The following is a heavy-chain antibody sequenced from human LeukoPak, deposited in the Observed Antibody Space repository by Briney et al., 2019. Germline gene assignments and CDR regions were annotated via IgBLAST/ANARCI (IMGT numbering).Heavy chain of an antibody. D-gene: IGHD4-17*01. J-gene: IGHJ4*02. V-gene: IGHV3-66*01. CDR2: IYTGGST. CDR3: AREVDYGIDYFDY. Sequence: PGGSLRLSCAASGFSVSTNYMSWVRQAPGKGLEWISVIYTGGSTYYADSVKGRFTISRDNSKNTLYLQMNSLRAEDTAVYYCAREVDYGIDYFDYWGQGTLVTVSS. CDR1: GFSVSTNY.